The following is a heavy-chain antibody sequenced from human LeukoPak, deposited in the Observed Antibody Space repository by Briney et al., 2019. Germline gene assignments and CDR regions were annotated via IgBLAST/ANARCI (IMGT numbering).Heavy chain of an antibody. CDR3: ARDVCTGATCNSGAIFDY. D-gene: IGHD2-15*01. Sequence: SETLSLTCTVSGGSISSSSYYWGWIRQPPGKGLEWIGTIYYSGSTYYNPSLKSRVTMSVDTSKNHFSLRLSSVTAADTAVYYCARDVCTGATCNSGAIFDYWGQGTLVTVSS. CDR2: IYYSGST. J-gene: IGHJ4*02. V-gene: IGHV4-39*07. CDR1: GGSISSSSYY.